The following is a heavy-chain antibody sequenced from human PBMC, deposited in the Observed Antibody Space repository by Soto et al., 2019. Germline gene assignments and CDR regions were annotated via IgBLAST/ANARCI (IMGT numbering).Heavy chain of an antibody. CDR1: GDSVSTNSVG. CDR2: TYYKSKWYN. CDR3: ARNIMSGSGVFDI. V-gene: IGHV6-1*01. Sequence: PSQTLSLTCAISGDSVSTNSVGWNWIRQSPSRGLEWLGRTYYKSKWYNDYAPSVKSRITINPDTSKNQFSLQLNSVTPEDTAVYYCARNIMSGSGVFDIWGQGTMVT. D-gene: IGHD2-8*01. J-gene: IGHJ3*02.